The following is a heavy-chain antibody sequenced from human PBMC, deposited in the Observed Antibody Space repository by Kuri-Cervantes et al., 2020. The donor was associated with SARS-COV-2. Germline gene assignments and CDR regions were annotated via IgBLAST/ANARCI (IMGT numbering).Heavy chain of an antibody. D-gene: IGHD3-22*01. J-gene: IGHJ5*02. CDR3: ATQGYYETGGYQWFDP. V-gene: IGHV5-10-1*01. Sequence: GGSLRLSCKGSGYSFTSYWISWVRQMPGKGLEWMGRIDPSDSYTNYSPSFQGHVTISADKSISTAYLQWSSLKASDTAMYYCATQGYYETGGYQWFDPWGQGTLVTVSS. CDR2: IDPSDSYT. CDR1: GYSFTSYW.